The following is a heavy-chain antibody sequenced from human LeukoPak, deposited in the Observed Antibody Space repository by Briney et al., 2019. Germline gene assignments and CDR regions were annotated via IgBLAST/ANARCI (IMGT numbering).Heavy chain of an antibody. Sequence: SETLSLTCAVYGGSLSGDYWSWIRQPPEKGLEWIGEINHRGIANYNPSLKSRVSISVDRFSNQFSLKLNSVTASDTAVYFCARGGYDILTXXXEXXWGXXXLVT. CDR3: ARGGYDILTXXXEXX. CDR1: GGSLSGDY. V-gene: IGHV4-34*01. D-gene: IGHD3-9*01. J-gene: IGHJ1*01. CDR2: INHRGIA.